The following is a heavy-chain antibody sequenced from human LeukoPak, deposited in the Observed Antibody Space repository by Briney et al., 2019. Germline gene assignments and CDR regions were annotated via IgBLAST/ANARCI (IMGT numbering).Heavy chain of an antibody. J-gene: IGHJ3*02. CDR2: FSSGGDT. V-gene: IGHV3-53*01. CDR3: ARDNVKVGGGLDI. Sequence: PGGSLRLSCAVSGFAVSDHFMTWVRQAPGKGLEWVSLFSSGGDTYCTDSVKGRFTLSRDNLRNTVFLQMNSLRAEDTAMYYCARDNVKVGGGLDIWGQGTMVIVSS. CDR1: GFAVSDHF. D-gene: IGHD1-26*01.